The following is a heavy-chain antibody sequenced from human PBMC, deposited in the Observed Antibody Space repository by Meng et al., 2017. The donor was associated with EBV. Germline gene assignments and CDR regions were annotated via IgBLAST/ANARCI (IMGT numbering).Heavy chain of an antibody. CDR3: ASESGRGYTPDY. CDR1: GGPFRYYA. V-gene: IGHV1-69*01. Sequence: GQLGQLAAEVQKPWSSVKVSCKTSGGPFRYYAISWVRQAPGQGLEWLGGFLPRLGAPNYAQKFHGRVKITADESTSTHYMDLSSLRSEDTAIYYCASESGRGYTPDYWGQGTLVTVSS. CDR2: FLPRLGAP. D-gene: IGHD3-10*01. J-gene: IGHJ4*02.